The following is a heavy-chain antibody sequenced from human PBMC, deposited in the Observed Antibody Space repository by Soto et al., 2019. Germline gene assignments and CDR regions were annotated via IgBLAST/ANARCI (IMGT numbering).Heavy chain of an antibody. Sequence: GASVKVSCKASGYTFTSYGISWVRQAPGQGLEWMGWISAYNGNTNYAQKLQGRVTMTTDTSTSTAYMELRSLRSDDTAVYYCARVDSYYDFWSGYYKTPHYYMDVWGKGTTVTVS. D-gene: IGHD3-3*01. CDR1: GYTFTSYG. CDR2: ISAYNGNT. V-gene: IGHV1-18*01. CDR3: ARVDSYYDFWSGYYKTPHYYMDV. J-gene: IGHJ6*03.